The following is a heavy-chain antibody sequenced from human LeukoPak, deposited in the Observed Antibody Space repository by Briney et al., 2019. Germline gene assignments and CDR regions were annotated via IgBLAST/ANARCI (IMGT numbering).Heavy chain of an antibody. J-gene: IGHJ6*03. CDR2: IYHSGST. Sequence: PSETLSLTCTVSGYSISSGYYWGWIRQPPGKGLEWIGSIYHSGSTYYNPSLKSRVTISVDTSKNQFSLKLSSVTAADTAVYYCARDGLGSFNMDVWGKGTTVTVSS. V-gene: IGHV4-38-2*02. CDR1: GYSISSGYY. CDR3: ARDGLGSFNMDV. D-gene: IGHD6-19*01.